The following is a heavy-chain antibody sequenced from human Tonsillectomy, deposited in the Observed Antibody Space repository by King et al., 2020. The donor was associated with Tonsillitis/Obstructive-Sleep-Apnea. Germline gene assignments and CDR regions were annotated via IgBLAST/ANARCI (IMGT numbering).Heavy chain of an antibody. Sequence: VQLVESGGGLVKPGGSLRLSCAASGFSFSDYYMSWFRQVPGKGLEWVSYISSSSSFTNYADSVKGRFTISRDNAMNLLFLQMNSLRAEDTAVYYCAREGRMAQVLYYWGQGTLVTVSA. D-gene: IGHD2/OR15-2a*01. V-gene: IGHV3-11*05. CDR1: GFSFSDYY. CDR3: AREGRMAQVLYY. J-gene: IGHJ4*02. CDR2: ISSSSSFT.